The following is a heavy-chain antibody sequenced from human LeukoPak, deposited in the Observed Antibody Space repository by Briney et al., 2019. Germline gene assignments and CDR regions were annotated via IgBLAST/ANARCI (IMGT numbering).Heavy chain of an antibody. D-gene: IGHD4-17*01. J-gene: IGHJ4*02. Sequence: SETLSLTCDVSGVSFSTYYWSWIRQSPEKGLEWIGEVNHSGYTNYNPSLKGRVTISVDTSKNQFSLKLSSVTAEDTAVYYCARQLYGSDYWGQGTLVTVSS. CDR2: VNHSGYT. CDR1: GVSFSTYY. V-gene: IGHV4-34*01. CDR3: ARQLYGSDY.